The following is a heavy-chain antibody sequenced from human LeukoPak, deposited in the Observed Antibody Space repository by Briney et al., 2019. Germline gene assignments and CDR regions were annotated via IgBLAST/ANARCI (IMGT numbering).Heavy chain of an antibody. CDR2: IYTSGST. D-gene: IGHD3-9*01. Sequence: SETLSLTCTVSGGSISSGSYYWSWIRQPAGKGLEWIGRIYTSGSTNYNPSLKSRVTISVDTSKNQFSLKLSSVTAADTAVYYCARDLTILGWFDPWGQGTLVTVSS. V-gene: IGHV4-61*02. CDR3: ARDLTILGWFDP. J-gene: IGHJ5*02. CDR1: GGSISSGSYY.